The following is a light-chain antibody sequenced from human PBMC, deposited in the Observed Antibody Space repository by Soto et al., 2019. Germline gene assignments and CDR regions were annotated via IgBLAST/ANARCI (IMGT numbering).Light chain of an antibody. V-gene: IGKV3-20*01. CDR3: QQYGSSPFT. J-gene: IGKJ3*01. Sequence: EIVLTQSPGTLSLSPGERATLSCRASQSVSSSYLAWYQQKPGQAPRLLIYGASSRATGIPDRFSGSGSGTYFTFTISRLEPEDFAVYYCQQYGSSPFTFGPGTKVDIK. CDR2: GAS. CDR1: QSVSSSY.